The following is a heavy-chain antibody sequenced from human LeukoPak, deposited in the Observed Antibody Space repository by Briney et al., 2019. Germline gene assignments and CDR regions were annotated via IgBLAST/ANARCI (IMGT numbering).Heavy chain of an antibody. D-gene: IGHD4-11*01. Sequence: GGSLRLSCAASGFTFSSYAMSWVRQAPGKGLEWVSAISGSGGSTYYADSVKGRFTISRDNSKNTLYLQMNSLRAEDTAVYYCAKTRRVNTGGRIVTRPPDAFDIWGQGTMVTVSS. CDR2: ISGSGGST. CDR1: GFTFSSYA. J-gene: IGHJ3*02. V-gene: IGHV3-23*01. CDR3: AKTRRVNTGGRIVTRPPDAFDI.